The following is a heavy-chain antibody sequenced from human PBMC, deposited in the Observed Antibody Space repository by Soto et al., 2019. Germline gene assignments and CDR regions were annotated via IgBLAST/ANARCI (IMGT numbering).Heavy chain of an antibody. CDR2: ISSSSSTI. V-gene: IGHV3-48*01. Sequence: GGSLRLSCAASGFTFSTYSMNWVRQAPGKGLEWVSYISSSSSTIFYTDSVKGRFTVSRDNAKNSLYLQMNSLRAEDTAVYYCAKDSRPASGSPPHWFDPWGQGTLVTVSS. J-gene: IGHJ5*02. CDR1: GFTFSTYS. CDR3: AKDSRPASGSPPHWFDP. D-gene: IGHD3-10*01.